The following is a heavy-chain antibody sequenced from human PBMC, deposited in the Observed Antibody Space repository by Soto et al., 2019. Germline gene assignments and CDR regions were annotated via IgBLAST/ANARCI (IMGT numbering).Heavy chain of an antibody. V-gene: IGHV3-73*01. CDR2: IRSKANSYAT. J-gene: IGHJ6*02. CDR3: TRRLEWLLSVGGMDV. D-gene: IGHD3-3*01. Sequence: GGSLRLSCAASGFTFSGSAMHWVRQASGKGLERVGRIRSKANSYATAYDASVKGRFTISRDDSKNTAYLQMNSLKTEDTAVYYCTRRLEWLLSVGGMDVWGQGTTVTVSS. CDR1: GFTFSGSA.